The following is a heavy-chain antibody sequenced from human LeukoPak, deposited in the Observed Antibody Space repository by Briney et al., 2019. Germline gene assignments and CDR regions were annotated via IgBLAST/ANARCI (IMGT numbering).Heavy chain of an antibody. J-gene: IGHJ5*02. V-gene: IGHV4-34*01. CDR3: ARHSFATHRGVIITGRWFDP. D-gene: IGHD3-10*01. Sequence: SETLSLTCAVYGGSFSGYCWSWIRQPPGKGLEWIGEINHSGSTNYNPSLKSRVTISVDTSKNQFSLKLSSVTAADTAVYYCARHSFATHRGVIITGRWFDPWGQGTLVTVSS. CDR1: GGSFSGYC. CDR2: INHSGST.